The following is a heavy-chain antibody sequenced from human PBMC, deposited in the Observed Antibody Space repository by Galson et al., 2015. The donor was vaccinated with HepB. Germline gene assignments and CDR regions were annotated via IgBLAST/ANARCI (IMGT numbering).Heavy chain of an antibody. CDR2: ISGDGNVK. Sequence: SLRLSCAASGFTFSSYSIHWVRQAPGKGLEWVAVISGDGNVKDYPESVKGRFTISRDNSQNTVYLQMNSLTTVDTAVYYCAKEGSGTYCSSTTCAFEYWGQGTLVTVSS. CDR3: AKEGSGTYCSSTTCAFEY. D-gene: IGHD2-2*01. V-gene: IGHV3-30*18. CDR1: GFTFSSYS. J-gene: IGHJ4*02.